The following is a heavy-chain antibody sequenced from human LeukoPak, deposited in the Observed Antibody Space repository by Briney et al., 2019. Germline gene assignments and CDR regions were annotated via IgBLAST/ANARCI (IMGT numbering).Heavy chain of an antibody. CDR3: ASLLWFGELGDDY. V-gene: IGHV3-30-3*01. CDR2: ISDDGSNK. J-gene: IGHJ4*02. CDR1: GFTFSSYA. Sequence: TGGSLRLSCAASGFTFSSYAMHWVRQAPGKGLEWVAVISDDGSNKYYADSVKGRFTISRDNSKNTLCLQMNSLRAEDTAVYYCASLLWFGELGDDYWGQGTLVTVSS. D-gene: IGHD3-10*01.